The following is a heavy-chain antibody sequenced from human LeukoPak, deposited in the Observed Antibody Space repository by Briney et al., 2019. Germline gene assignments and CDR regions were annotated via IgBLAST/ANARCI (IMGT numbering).Heavy chain of an antibody. CDR1: GFTFSDYY. CDR3: ARMGKNSSSYYYYYYMDV. V-gene: IGHV3-11*01. CDR2: ISSSGSTI. D-gene: IGHD6-13*01. J-gene: IGHJ6*03. Sequence: PGGSLRLSCAASGFTFSDYYMSWIRQAPGKGLEWVSYISSSGSTIYYADSVKGRFTISRDNAKNSLYLQMNSLRAEDTAVYYCARMGKNSSSYYYYYYMDVWGKGTTVTVSS.